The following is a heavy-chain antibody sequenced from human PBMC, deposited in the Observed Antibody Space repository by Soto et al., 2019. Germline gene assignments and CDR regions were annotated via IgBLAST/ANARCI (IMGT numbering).Heavy chain of an antibody. J-gene: IGHJ4*02. CDR1: GFTFSTYW. CDR3: ARGALRAYYLDY. V-gene: IGHV3-74*01. D-gene: IGHD3-10*01. Sequence: EVQLVESGGGLVQPGGSLRLSCAASGFTFSTYWMHWVRQAPGKGLVWVSRIKGDESNTNYADSVKGRFTISRDNAKNTLYLQMNSLRAEYTAMYYCARGALRAYYLDYWGQGALVTVSS. CDR2: IKGDESNT.